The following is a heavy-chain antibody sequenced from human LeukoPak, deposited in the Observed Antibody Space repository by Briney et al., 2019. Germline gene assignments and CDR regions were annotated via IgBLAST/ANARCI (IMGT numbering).Heavy chain of an antibody. CDR1: GFMFSSSW. CDR2: IKQDGSEK. V-gene: IGHV3-7*03. J-gene: IGHJ3*02. Sequence: GGFLRLSCAASGFMFSSSWMSWVRLAPGKGLEWVANIKQDGSEKYYVDSVKGRFTISRDNAKNSLYLQMNSLRAEDTAVYYCARDLVGATFYVAFDIWGQGTMVTVSS. CDR3: ARDLVGATFYVAFDI. D-gene: IGHD1-26*01.